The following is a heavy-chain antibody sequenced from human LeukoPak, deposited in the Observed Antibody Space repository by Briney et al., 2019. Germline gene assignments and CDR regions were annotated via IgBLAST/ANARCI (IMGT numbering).Heavy chain of an antibody. Sequence: GGSLRLSCAAPGFTLSDYYMSWIRQAPGKGLEWVSYSSSSGSTIYYADSVKGRFAISRDNAKNSLYLQMNILRAEDNAVYYCARRRDFIDYWGQGTLVAVSS. CDR1: GFTLSDYY. D-gene: IGHD3-3*01. CDR3: ARRRDFIDY. V-gene: IGHV3-11*01. J-gene: IGHJ4*02. CDR2: SSSSGSTI.